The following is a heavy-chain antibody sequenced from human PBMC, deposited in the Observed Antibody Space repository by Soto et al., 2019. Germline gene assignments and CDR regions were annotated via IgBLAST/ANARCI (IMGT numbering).Heavy chain of an antibody. V-gene: IGHV4-61*01. CDR1: GGFVSSGNYY. CDR2: MSHSGGT. Sequence: SETLSLTCAVYGGFVSSGNYYWSWIRQPPGKGLEWIGEMSHSGGTHFNPSLKSRVTISVDTSKNQFSLKVTSVTAADTALYYCARVERGTTTTVVDAFDIWGPGTMVTVSS. CDR3: ARVERGTTTTVVDAFDI. J-gene: IGHJ3*02. D-gene: IGHD4-4*01.